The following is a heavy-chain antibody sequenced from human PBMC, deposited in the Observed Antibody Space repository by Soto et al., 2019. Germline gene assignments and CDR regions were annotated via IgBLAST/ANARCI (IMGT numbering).Heavy chain of an antibody. D-gene: IGHD2-15*01. CDR3: GRVLVAATRHTGPDY. Sequence: SETLSLTCAVYGGSFSGYYWSWIRQPPGKGLEWIGEINHSGSTNYNPSLKSRVTISVDTSKNKFSLQVTSVTAADTAFYYCGRVLVAATRHTGPDYWGQGTQVTVSS. CDR1: GGSFSGYY. J-gene: IGHJ4*02. CDR2: INHSGST. V-gene: IGHV4-34*01.